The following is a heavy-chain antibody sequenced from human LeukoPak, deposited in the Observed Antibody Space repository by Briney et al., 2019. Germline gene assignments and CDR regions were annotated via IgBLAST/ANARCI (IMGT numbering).Heavy chain of an antibody. V-gene: IGHV3-7*01. J-gene: IGHJ3*02. D-gene: IGHD3-3*01. CDR2: IKQDGSEK. CDR1: GFTFSSYW. CDR3: ARIGIRGFWSGLDAFDI. Sequence: PGGSLRLSCAASGFTFSSYWMSWVRQAPGKGLEWVANIKQDGSEKYYVDSVKGRFTISRDSAKNSLYLQMNSLRAEDTAVYYCARIGIRGFWSGLDAFDIWGQGTMVTVSS.